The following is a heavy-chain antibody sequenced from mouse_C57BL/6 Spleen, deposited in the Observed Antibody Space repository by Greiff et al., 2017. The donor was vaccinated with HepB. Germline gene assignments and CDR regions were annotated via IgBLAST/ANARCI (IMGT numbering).Heavy chain of an antibody. J-gene: IGHJ3*01. CDR3: ARSSRGMARFAY. CDR1: GFTFSSYA. Sequence: EVKLVESGGGLVKPGGSLKLSCAASGFTFSSYAMSWVRQTPEKRLEWVATISDGGSYTYYPDNVKGRFTISRDNAKNNLYLQMSHLKSEDTAMYYCARSSRGMARFAYWGQGTLVTVSA. CDR2: ISDGGSYT. V-gene: IGHV5-4*03.